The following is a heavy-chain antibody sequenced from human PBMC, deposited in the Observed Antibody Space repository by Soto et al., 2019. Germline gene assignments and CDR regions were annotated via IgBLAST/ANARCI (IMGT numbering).Heavy chain of an antibody. V-gene: IGHV1-8*01. D-gene: IGHD3-3*01. Sequence: ASVKVSCKASGYTFTSYDINWVRQATGQGLEWMGWMNPNSGNTGYAQKFQGRVTMTRNTSISTAYMELSSLRSEDTAVYYCARGEFLEWLLIRSYWFDPWGQGTLVTVSS. CDR1: GYTFTSYD. CDR3: ARGEFLEWLLIRSYWFDP. J-gene: IGHJ5*02. CDR2: MNPNSGNT.